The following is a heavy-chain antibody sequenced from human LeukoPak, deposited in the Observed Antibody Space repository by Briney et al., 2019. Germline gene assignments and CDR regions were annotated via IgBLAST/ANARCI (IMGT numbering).Heavy chain of an antibody. V-gene: IGHV1-69*04. Sequence: AAVKVTFKACRGTFSSYAIHWVRQPAGQGLEWMGIIISILCIANYAQKFQGRVTITADKSTSTAYMELSSLRSEDTAVYYCARVPAYYYDSSGLDYYYYGMDVWGQGTRVTVSS. CDR3: ARVPAYYYDSSGLDYYYYGMDV. CDR1: RGTFSSYA. D-gene: IGHD3-22*01. CDR2: IISILCIA. J-gene: IGHJ6*02.